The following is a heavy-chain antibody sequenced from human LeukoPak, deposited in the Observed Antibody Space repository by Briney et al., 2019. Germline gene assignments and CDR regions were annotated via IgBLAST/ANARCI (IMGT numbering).Heavy chain of an antibody. CDR2: IYYSGST. CDR1: GGSISSSSYY. J-gene: IGHJ3*02. CDR3: ARHTMYYYDSSGRGVADAFDI. Sequence: PSETLSLTCTVSGGSISSSSYYWGWIRQPPGKGLEWIGSIYYSGSTYYNPSLKSRVTISVDTSKNQFSLKLSSVTAADTAVYYCARHTMYYYDSSGRGVADAFDIWGQGAMVTVSS. V-gene: IGHV4-39*01. D-gene: IGHD3-22*01.